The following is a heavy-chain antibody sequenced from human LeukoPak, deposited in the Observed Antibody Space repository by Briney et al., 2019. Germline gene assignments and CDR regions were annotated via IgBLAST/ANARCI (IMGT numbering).Heavy chain of an antibody. CDR2: ISGSGGST. D-gene: IGHD3-22*01. CDR1: GFTFSSYA. CDR3: AKKLVVVVINPRLYGMDV. Sequence: GGSLRLSCAASGFTFSSYAMSWVRQAPGKGLEWVSAISGSGGSTYYADSVKGRFTISRDNSKNTLYLQMNSLRAEDTAVYYCAKKLVVVVINPRLYGMDVWGQGTTVTVSS. V-gene: IGHV3-23*01. J-gene: IGHJ6*02.